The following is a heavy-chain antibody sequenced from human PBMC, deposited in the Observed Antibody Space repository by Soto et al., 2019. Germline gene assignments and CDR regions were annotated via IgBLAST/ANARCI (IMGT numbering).Heavy chain of an antibody. CDR3: ARGGDILTGYFRQTHFDY. J-gene: IGHJ4*02. CDR2: IYYSGST. V-gene: IGHV4-59*01. D-gene: IGHD3-9*01. CDR1: GYYISSYY. Sequence: SETLSLTSPVSGYYISSYYWSWIRQPPGKGLEWIGYIYYSGSTNYNPSLKSRVTISVDTSKNQFSLKLSSVTAADTAVYYCARGGDILTGYFRQTHFDYWGQGTLVTVSS.